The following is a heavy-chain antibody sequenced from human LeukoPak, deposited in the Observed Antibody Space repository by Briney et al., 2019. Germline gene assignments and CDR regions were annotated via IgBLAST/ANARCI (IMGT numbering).Heavy chain of an antibody. V-gene: IGHV3-30*18. Sequence: PGRSLRLSCAASGFTFSSYGMHWVRQAPGKGLERVAVISYDGSNKYYADSVKGRFTISRDNSKNTLYLQMNSLRAEDTAVYYWAKGGIEARDNDWFDPWGQGTMVTVSS. J-gene: IGHJ5*02. D-gene: IGHD1-1*01. CDR3: AKGGIEARDNDWFDP. CDR1: GFTFSSYG. CDR2: ISYDGSNK.